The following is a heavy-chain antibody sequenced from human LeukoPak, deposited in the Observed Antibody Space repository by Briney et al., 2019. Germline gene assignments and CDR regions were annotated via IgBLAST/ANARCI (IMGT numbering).Heavy chain of an antibody. Sequence: GGSLRLSCAASGFTFSNHWLHWVRQAPGKGLVWVSRINSDGTSTIYADSVKGRFTISRDNAKSTVYLQMNSMRAEDTAVYYCARTGTGGDLDIWGQGTMVTVSS. CDR3: ARTGTGGDLDI. CDR1: GFTFSNHW. CDR2: INSDGTST. J-gene: IGHJ3*02. D-gene: IGHD2-8*02. V-gene: IGHV3-74*01.